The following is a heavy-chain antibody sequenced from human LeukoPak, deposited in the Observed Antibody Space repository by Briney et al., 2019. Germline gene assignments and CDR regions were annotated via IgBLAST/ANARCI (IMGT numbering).Heavy chain of an antibody. V-gene: IGHV1-18*01. CDR2: ISAYNGNT. Sequence: RASVKVSCKASGYTFTSYGISWVRQAPGQGLEWMGWISAYNGNTNYAQKLQGRVTMTTDTSTSTAYMELRSLRSDDTAVYYCARDPITMVRGVKNWFDPWGRGTLVTVSS. J-gene: IGHJ5*02. CDR1: GYTFTSYG. D-gene: IGHD3-10*01. CDR3: ARDPITMVRGVKNWFDP.